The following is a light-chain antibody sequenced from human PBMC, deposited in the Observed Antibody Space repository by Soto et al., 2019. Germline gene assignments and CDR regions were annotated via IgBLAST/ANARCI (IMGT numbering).Light chain of an antibody. Sequence: DIQITQSPSSLSASVGDRVTITCRASQSISSYLNWYQQKPGKAPKLLIYAASSLQSGVPSRFSGFGSGTDFTLTISSLQPEDIATYYCQQSSRTPITFGQGTRLEIK. J-gene: IGKJ5*01. CDR1: QSISSY. CDR3: QQSSRTPIT. V-gene: IGKV1-39*01. CDR2: AAS.